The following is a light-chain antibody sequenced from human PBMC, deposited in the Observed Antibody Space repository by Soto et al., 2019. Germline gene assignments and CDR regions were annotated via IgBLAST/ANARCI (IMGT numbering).Light chain of an antibody. CDR1: QGISSY. CDR2: DAS. CDR3: QQYDNPALT. J-gene: IGKJ4*01. V-gene: IGKV1-33*01. Sequence: DIQLPQSPSSLSASVGDRVTIPCRVSQGISSYLNWYRQKPGKAPKLLIYDASNLETGVPSRFSGSGSGTDFTFTISSLQPEDIATYYCQQYDNPALTFGGGTKVDIK.